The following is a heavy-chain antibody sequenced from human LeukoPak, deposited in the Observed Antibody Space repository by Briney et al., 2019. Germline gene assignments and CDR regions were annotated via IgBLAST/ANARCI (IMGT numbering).Heavy chain of an antibody. CDR2: INHSGST. J-gene: IGHJ2*01. V-gene: IGHV4-34*01. CDR1: GGSFSGYY. CDR3: ARGGNDTNWYFDL. D-gene: IGHD1-1*01. Sequence: SETLSLTCAVYGGSFSGYYWSWIRQPPGKGLEWIGEINHSGSTNYNPSLKGRVTISVDTSKNQFSLKLSSVTAADTAVYYCARGGNDTNWYFDLWGRGTLVTVSS.